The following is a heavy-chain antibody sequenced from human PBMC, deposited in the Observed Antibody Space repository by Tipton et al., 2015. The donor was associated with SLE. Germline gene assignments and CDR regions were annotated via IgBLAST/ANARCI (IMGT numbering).Heavy chain of an antibody. V-gene: IGHV3-30*04. CDR1: GFTFSNYA. Sequence: SLRLSCAASGFTFSNYAVHWVRQAPGKGLEWVAVISYDGTNKYYADSVKGRFTISRDNSKNTLFLQMNSLRAEDTAVYYCAKHHYYYDSSGTDLEYFQHWGQGTLVTVSS. CDR2: ISYDGTNK. J-gene: IGHJ1*01. CDR3: AKHHYYYDSSGTDLEYFQH. D-gene: IGHD3-22*01.